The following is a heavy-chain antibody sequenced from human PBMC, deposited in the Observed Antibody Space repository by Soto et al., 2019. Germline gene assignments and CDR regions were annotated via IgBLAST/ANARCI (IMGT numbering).Heavy chain of an antibody. V-gene: IGHV1-69*02. CDR1: GGTFSSYT. CDR2: IIPILGIA. CDR3: ARNDDGDYDY. J-gene: IGHJ4*02. Sequence: QVPLVQSGAEVKKPGSSVKVSCKASGGTFSSYTISWVRQAPGQGLEWMGRIIPILGIANYAQKFQGRVTITADKSTSTAYMELSSLRSEDTAVYYCARNDDGDYDYWGQGTLVTVSS. D-gene: IGHD4-17*01.